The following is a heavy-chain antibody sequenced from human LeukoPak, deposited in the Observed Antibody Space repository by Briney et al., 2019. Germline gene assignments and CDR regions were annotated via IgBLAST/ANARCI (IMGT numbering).Heavy chain of an antibody. CDR1: GGSISSSSYY. CDR2: IYYSGST. J-gene: IGHJ6*02. Sequence: PSETLSLTCTVSGGSISSSSYYWGWIRQPPGKGLEWIGYIYYSGSTNYNPSLKSRVTISVDTSKNQFSLKLSSVTAADTAVYYCVRHEGLRFLYYYYGMDVWGQGTTVTVSS. D-gene: IGHD4-17*01. CDR3: VRHEGLRFLYYYYGMDV. V-gene: IGHV4-61*05.